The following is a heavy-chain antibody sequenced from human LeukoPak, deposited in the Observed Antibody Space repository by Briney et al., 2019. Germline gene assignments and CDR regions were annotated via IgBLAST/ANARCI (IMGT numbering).Heavy chain of an antibody. V-gene: IGHV5-51*01. Sequence: GESLKISCKGSGYSFTSYWIGWVRQMPGKGLEWMGIIYPGDSDTRYSPSFQGQVTISADKSISTAYLQWSSLKASDTAMYYCARRVSTMVRGVIAKASNWFDPWGQGTLVTVSS. D-gene: IGHD3-10*01. J-gene: IGHJ5*02. CDR2: IYPGDSDT. CDR1: GYSFTSYW. CDR3: ARRVSTMVRGVIAKASNWFDP.